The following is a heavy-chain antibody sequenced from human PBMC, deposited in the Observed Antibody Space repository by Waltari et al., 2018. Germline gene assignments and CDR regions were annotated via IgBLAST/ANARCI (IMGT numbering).Heavy chain of an antibody. Sequence: EVQLVQSGAEVKKPGATVKISCKASGYTVTDYSIHWVQQAPGKGLEWMGRVDPEDGETIYAEKFQGRVTITADTSTDTAYMELSSLRSEDTAVYYCATDARFGEWVSYWGQGTLVTVSS. CDR2: VDPEDGET. J-gene: IGHJ4*02. CDR3: ATDARFGEWVSY. D-gene: IGHD3-10*01. V-gene: IGHV1-69-2*01. CDR1: GYTVTDYS.